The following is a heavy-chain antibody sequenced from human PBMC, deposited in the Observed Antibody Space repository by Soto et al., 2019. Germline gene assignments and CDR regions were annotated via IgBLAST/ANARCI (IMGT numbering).Heavy chain of an antibody. CDR1: GGSFSGYY. V-gene: IGHV4-34*01. D-gene: IGHD2-8*02. CDR3: ARDRITGLFDY. Sequence: PSETLSLTCASYGGSFSGYYWSWIRQPPGKGLEWIGEINHSGSTNYNPSLKSRVTISVDTSKNQFSLKLTSVTAADTAVYYCARDRITGLFDYWGQGTLVSLSS. CDR2: INHSGST. J-gene: IGHJ4*02.